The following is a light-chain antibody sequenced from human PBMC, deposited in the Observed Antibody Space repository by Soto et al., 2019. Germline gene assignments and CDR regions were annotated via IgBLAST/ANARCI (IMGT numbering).Light chain of an antibody. Sequence: IEVTQCPATLSASLGEGVTISCRASRGLXRYFTWYQPKPGKAPRLRXDGASTRATGSPARLSGSGSGTDFTLTISRLDPEYFAVYYCQQYGSTTWTFGQGTKVDIK. CDR1: RGLXRY. V-gene: IGKV3-15*01. CDR2: GAS. J-gene: IGKJ1*01. CDR3: QQYGSTTWT.